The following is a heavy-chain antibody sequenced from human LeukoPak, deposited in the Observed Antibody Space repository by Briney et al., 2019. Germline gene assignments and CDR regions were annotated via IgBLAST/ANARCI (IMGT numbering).Heavy chain of an antibody. D-gene: IGHD6-13*01. CDR1: GGSFSGYY. CDR3: ASGRFDYSSSWYSWYYFDY. CDR2: INHSGST. J-gene: IGHJ4*02. V-gene: IGHV4-34*01. Sequence: SETLSLTCAVYGGSFSGYYWSWIRQPPGKGLEWIGEINHSGSTNYNPSLKSRVTISVDTSKNQFSLKLSSVTAADTAVYYCASGRFDYSSSWYSWYYFDYWGQGTLVTVSS.